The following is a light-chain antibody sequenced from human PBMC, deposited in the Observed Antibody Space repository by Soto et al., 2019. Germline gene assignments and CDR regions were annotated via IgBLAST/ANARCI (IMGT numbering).Light chain of an antibody. J-gene: IGKJ1*01. CDR3: QQYNNWPGT. V-gene: IGKV3-15*01. CDR2: GAS. Sequence: EIIMTQSPAPLSVSPGERVTLSCRASQSISGNLAWYQHKPGQAPRLLISGASARATGFPARFSGSGSGTEFTLTISSLQSEDFSVYYCQQYNNWPGTFGQGTKVEIK. CDR1: QSISGN.